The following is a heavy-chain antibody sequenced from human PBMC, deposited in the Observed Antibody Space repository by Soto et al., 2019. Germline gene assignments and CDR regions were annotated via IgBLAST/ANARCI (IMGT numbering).Heavy chain of an antibody. V-gene: IGHV4-30-4*01. CDR3: ARDKMVVGGGGFDY. CDR1: GGSISSGDYY. J-gene: IGHJ4*02. CDR2: IYYSGST. Sequence: QVQLRESGPGLVKPSQTLSLTCTVSGGSISSGDYYWSWIRQPPGKGLEWIGYIYYSGSTYYNPSLKSRVTISVDTSKNQFSLKLTSVIAADTAVYYCARDKMVVGGGGFDYWGQGTLVTVSS. D-gene: IGHD3-22*01.